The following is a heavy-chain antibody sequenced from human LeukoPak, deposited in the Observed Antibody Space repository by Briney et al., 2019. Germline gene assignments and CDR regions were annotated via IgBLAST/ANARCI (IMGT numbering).Heavy chain of an antibody. CDR3: ARGRAVPGGYYYYYGMDV. CDR2: ISSYNGNT. CDR1: GYTFTSYG. J-gene: IGHJ6*02. D-gene: IGHD1-14*01. V-gene: IGHV1-18*01. Sequence: ASVKVSCKASGYTFTSYGISWVRQAPGQGLEWMGWISSYNGNTNYAQKLQGRVTMTTDTSTSTAHMELRSLRSDDTAVYYCARGRAVPGGYYYYYGMDVWGQGTTVTVSS.